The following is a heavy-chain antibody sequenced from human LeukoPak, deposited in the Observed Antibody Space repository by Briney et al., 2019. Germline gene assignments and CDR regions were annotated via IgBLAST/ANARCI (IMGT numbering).Heavy chain of an antibody. CDR1: GGSISSYY. Sequence: SETLSLTCTVSGGSISSYYWSWIRQPAGKGLEWIGRIYTSGSTNYNPSLKSRVTMSVDTSKNQFSLKLSSVTAADTAVYYCARKGRYCSSTSCYTDTGMDVWGQGTTVTVSS. CDR2: IYTSGST. D-gene: IGHD2-2*02. CDR3: ARKGRYCSSTSCYTDTGMDV. V-gene: IGHV4-4*07. J-gene: IGHJ6*02.